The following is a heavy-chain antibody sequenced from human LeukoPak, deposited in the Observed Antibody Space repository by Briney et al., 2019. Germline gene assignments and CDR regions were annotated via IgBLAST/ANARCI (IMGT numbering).Heavy chain of an antibody. CDR1: GFAFSSYS. CDR2: ITSSSSAI. V-gene: IGHV3-48*01. D-gene: IGHD3-22*01. J-gene: IGHJ4*02. CDR3: ARKSGSSGYPFDY. Sequence: HSGGSLRLSCAASGFAFSSYSMNWVRQAPGKGLEWVSYITSSSSAIYYADSVKGRFTISRDNAKNSLYLQMNSLRAEDTAVYSCARKSGSSGYPFDYWGQGTVVTVSS.